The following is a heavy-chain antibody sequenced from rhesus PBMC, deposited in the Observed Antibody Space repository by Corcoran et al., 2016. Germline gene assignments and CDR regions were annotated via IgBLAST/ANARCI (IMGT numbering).Heavy chain of an antibody. CDR3: ARAKWELVFDY. CDR1: GGSFRGYY. J-gene: IGHJ4*01. Sequence: QVQLQESGPGLVKPSETLSLTCAFSGGSFRGYYWGWIRQPPGKGLEWIGYISGSSGSTDYNPSLKSRVTISTDTSKNQFSLKLSSVTAADTAVYYCARAKWELVFDYWGQGVLVTVSS. D-gene: IGHD1-44*01. CDR2: ISGSSGST. V-gene: IGHV4-165*01.